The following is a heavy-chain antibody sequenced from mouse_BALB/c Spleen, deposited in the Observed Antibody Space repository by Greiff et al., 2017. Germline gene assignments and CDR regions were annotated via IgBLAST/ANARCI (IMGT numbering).Heavy chain of an antibody. CDR1: GFNIKDTY. CDR3: ARGLLRLRHLAY. V-gene: IGHV14-3*02. D-gene: IGHD1-2*01. Sequence: VQLQQSGAELVKPGASVKLSCTASGFNIKDTYMHWVKQRPEQGLEWIGRIDPANGNTKYDPKFQGKATITADTSSNTAYLQLSSLTSEDTAVYYCARGLLRLRHLAYWGQGTLVTVSA. CDR2: IDPANGNT. J-gene: IGHJ3*01.